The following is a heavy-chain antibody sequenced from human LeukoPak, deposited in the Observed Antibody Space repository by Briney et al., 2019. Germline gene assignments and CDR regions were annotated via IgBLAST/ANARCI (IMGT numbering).Heavy chain of an antibody. J-gene: IGHJ5*02. D-gene: IGHD6-13*01. V-gene: IGHV3-23*01. CDR2: ISGSGGST. Sequence: GGSLRLSCAASGFTFSSYAMSWVRQAPGKGLEWVSAISGSGGSTYYADSVKGRFTISRDNSKNTLYLQMNSLRAEDTAVYYCAKTPRRYSSSHKAPTWGQGTLVTVSS. CDR3: AKTPRRYSSSHKAPT. CDR1: GFTFSSYA.